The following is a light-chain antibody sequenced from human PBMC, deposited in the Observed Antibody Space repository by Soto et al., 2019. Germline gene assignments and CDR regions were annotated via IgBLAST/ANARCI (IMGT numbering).Light chain of an antibody. CDR1: QSASGN. CDR3: QQRHMWPIT. CDR2: RAS. V-gene: IGKV3-15*01. Sequence: EVVMTQSPATLSVSPGERATLSCRASQSASGNLAWYQQKPGQAPRLLIYRASTRATGIPARFSASGSGTEFTPTISSLEPEDSAVYYCQQRHMWPITFGQGTRLEIK. J-gene: IGKJ5*01.